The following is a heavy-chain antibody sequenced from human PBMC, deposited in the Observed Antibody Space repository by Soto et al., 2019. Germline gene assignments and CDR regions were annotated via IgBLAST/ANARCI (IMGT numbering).Heavy chain of an antibody. Sequence: GGSLRLSCAASGFTFDDYAMHWVRQAPGKGLEWVSGISWNSGSIGYADSVKGRFTISRDNAKNSLYLQMNSLRAEDTALYYCAKDDIVVVPATHGPPKYYYYMDVWGKGTTVTVSS. CDR2: ISWNSGSI. V-gene: IGHV3-9*01. CDR3: AKDDIVVVPATHGPPKYYYYMDV. D-gene: IGHD2-2*01. CDR1: GFTFDDYA. J-gene: IGHJ6*03.